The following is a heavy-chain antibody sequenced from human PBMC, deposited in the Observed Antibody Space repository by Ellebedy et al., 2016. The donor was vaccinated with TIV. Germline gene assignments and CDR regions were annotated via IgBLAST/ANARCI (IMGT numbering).Heavy chain of an antibody. D-gene: IGHD1-26*01. J-gene: IGHJ4*02. CDR3: ARDYWGSYEY. Sequence: AASVKVSCKASGYTFTAYRLDWGRQAPGLGLEWMGWISPNGGGTHYAQKFQGRVSMTGDTSISTAYLELSRLTSDDTAVYYCARDYWGSYEYWGQGTLVTVSS. CDR2: ISPNGGGT. CDR1: GYTFTAYR. V-gene: IGHV1-2*02.